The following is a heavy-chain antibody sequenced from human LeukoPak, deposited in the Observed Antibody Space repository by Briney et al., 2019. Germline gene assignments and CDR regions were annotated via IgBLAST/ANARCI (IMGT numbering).Heavy chain of an antibody. D-gene: IGHD3-10*01. Sequence: GGSLRLSCAASGFTFSTYWMHWVRQAPLKGLAWVSRINADGSTTNYADSVKGRFTISRDNAKNSLYLQMNSLRAEDTAVYYCAREDGSQYYYYGMDVWGQGTTVTVSS. CDR1: GFTFSTYW. CDR2: INADGSTT. J-gene: IGHJ6*01. CDR3: AREDGSQYYYYGMDV. V-gene: IGHV3-74*01.